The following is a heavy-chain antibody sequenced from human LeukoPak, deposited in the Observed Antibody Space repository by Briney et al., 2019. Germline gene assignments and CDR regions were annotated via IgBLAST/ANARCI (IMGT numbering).Heavy chain of an antibody. CDR1: GGSITSYY. CDR2: IQSSGST. CDR3: ARDTYGSGSYYFDY. V-gene: IGHV4-4*07. J-gene: IGHJ4*02. Sequence: SETLSLTCTVSGGSITSYYWSWIRQPAGKGLEWIGRIQSSGSTSYNPSLKSRVTMSVDTSKNQYSLKLSSVTAANTAVYYCARDTYGSGSYYFDYWGQGTLVTVSS. D-gene: IGHD3-10*01.